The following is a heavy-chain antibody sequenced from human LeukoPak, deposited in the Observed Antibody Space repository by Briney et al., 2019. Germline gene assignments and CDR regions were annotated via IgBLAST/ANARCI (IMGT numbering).Heavy chain of an antibody. Sequence: GGSLRLSCAASGFTFSDYGMHWVRQAPGKGLEWVAVIANDGRDKKYADSVRGRFTISRDNSKNTVYLQMNRLRAEDTAVYYCARDQQPYCGGDCYFAYWGQGTLVTVSS. CDR2: IANDGRDK. J-gene: IGHJ4*02. CDR1: GFTFSDYG. V-gene: IGHV3-30*03. CDR3: ARDQQPYCGGDCYFAY. D-gene: IGHD2-21*02.